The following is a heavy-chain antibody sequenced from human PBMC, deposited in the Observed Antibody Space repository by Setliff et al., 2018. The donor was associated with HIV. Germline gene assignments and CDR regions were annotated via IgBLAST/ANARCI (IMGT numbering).Heavy chain of an antibody. D-gene: IGHD1-26*01. Sequence: KSSETLSLTCTVSGASITSGTYYWTWIRQPPGKGLEWIGEINHSGSTNYNPSLKSRVTISVDTSKNQFSLKLSSVTAADSAMYYCARESGIVGAQGFDYWSQGTLVTVSS. J-gene: IGHJ4*02. CDR3: ARESGIVGAQGFDY. CDR1: GASITSGTYY. CDR2: INHSGST. V-gene: IGHV4-39*07.